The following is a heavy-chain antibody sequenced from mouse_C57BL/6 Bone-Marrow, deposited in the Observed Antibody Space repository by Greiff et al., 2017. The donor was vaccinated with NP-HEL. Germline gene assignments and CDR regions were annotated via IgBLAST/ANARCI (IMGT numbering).Heavy chain of an antibody. CDR1: GYSFTSGCV. J-gene: IGHJ3*01. V-gene: IGHV3-1*01. CDR2: LSYSGST. D-gene: IGHD1-1*01. CDR3: ARDGVVAGGPFAY. Sequence: EVQLVESGPGMVKPSQSLSLSCTVTGYSFTSGCVGHWIRHFPGNNLEWMGFLSYSGSTNYNPTIKSRISITHETSKNHFFQKLHSVPTEDTAAYYCARDGVVAGGPFAYWGQGTLVTVSA.